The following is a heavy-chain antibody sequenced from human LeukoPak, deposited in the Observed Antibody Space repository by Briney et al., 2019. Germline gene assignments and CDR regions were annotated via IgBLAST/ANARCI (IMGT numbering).Heavy chain of an antibody. V-gene: IGHV3-15*01. Sequence: GESLKISCKASGYSIITYWIGWVRQAPGKGLEWGGRIKSKTDGGTTDYAAPVKGRFTISRDDSKNTLYLQMNSLKTEDTAVYYCTTDAAPALHDQYGMDVWGQGTTVTVSS. CDR1: GYSIITYW. D-gene: IGHD6-13*01. CDR3: TTDAAPALHDQYGMDV. J-gene: IGHJ6*02. CDR2: IKSKTDGGTT.